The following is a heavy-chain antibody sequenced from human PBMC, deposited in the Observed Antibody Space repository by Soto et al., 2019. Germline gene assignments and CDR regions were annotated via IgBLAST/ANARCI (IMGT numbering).Heavy chain of an antibody. D-gene: IGHD6-6*01. CDR1: GYSFTSYW. CDR2: IYPGDSDT. Sequence: PXESLKISFKGSGYSFTSYWIGWVRQIPGKGLEWMGIIYPGDSDTRYSPSFQGQVTISADKSISTAYLQWSSLKASDTAMYYCARLTESARHNWFDPWGQGTLVTVSS. J-gene: IGHJ5*02. V-gene: IGHV5-51*01. CDR3: ARLTESARHNWFDP.